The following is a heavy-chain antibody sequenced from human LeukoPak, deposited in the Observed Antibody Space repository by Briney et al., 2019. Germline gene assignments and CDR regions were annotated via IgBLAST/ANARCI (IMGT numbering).Heavy chain of an antibody. CDR3: ARDKSPIAAAGMTSDY. D-gene: IGHD6-13*01. J-gene: IGHJ4*02. CDR1: GLTLSSYE. Sequence: GGSLTHSCAASGLTLSSYEMHWVRQAPGKGLEWVSYISSSDSPIYYAGSVKGRFTIPRDNAKNSLYLQMNSLRAEDTAVYYCARDKSPIAAAGMTSDYWGQGTLVTVSS. CDR2: ISSSDSPI. V-gene: IGHV3-48*03.